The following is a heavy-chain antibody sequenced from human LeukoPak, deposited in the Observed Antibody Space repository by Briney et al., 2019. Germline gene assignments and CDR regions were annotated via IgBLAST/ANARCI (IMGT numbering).Heavy chain of an antibody. CDR1: GYSISSGYY. V-gene: IGHV4-38-2*02. CDR3: ATTSITMIVVATDAFDI. Sequence: SETLSLTCTVSGYSISSGYYWGWIRQPPGKGLEWIGSIYHSGSTYYNPSLKSRVTISVGTSKNQFSLKLSSVTAADTAVYYCATTSITMIVVATDAFDIWGQGTMVTVSS. D-gene: IGHD3-22*01. CDR2: IYHSGST. J-gene: IGHJ3*02.